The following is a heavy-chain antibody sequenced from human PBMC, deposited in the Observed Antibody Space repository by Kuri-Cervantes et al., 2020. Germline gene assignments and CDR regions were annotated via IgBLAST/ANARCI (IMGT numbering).Heavy chain of an antibody. CDR3: AKDPSYYHDSSGYYDYFDY. CDR2: ISYDGSNK. J-gene: IGHJ4*02. D-gene: IGHD3-22*01. Sequence: GESLKISCAASGFTFSSYGMHWVRQAPGKGLEWVAVISYDGSNKYYADSVKGRFTISRDNSKNTLYLQMNSLRAEDTAVYYCAKDPSYYHDSSGYYDYFDYWGQGTLVTVSS. V-gene: IGHV3-30*18. CDR1: GFTFSSYG.